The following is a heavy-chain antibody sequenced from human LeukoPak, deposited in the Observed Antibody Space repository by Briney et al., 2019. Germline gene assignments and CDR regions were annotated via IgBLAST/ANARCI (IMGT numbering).Heavy chain of an antibody. D-gene: IGHD3-3*01. J-gene: IGHJ5*02. CDR2: INHSGST. CDR3: ARGGLYYDFWSGYSRWFDP. V-gene: IGHV4-34*01. Sequence: PSETLSLTCAVYGGSFSGYYWSWIRQPPGKGLEWIGEINHSGSTNYNPSLKSRVTIPVDTSKNQFSLKLSSVAAADTAVYYCARGGLYYDFWSGYSRWFDPWGQGTLVTVSS. CDR1: GGSFSGYY.